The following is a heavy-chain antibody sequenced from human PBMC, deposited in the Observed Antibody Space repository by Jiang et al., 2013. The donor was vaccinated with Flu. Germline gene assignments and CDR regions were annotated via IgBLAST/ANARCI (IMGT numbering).Heavy chain of an antibody. CDR3: ARVIVVVPAAISGFDP. D-gene: IGHD2-2*02. Sequence: RVTISVDTSKNQFSLKLSSVTAADTAVYYCARVIVVVPAAISGFDPWGQGTLVTVSS. J-gene: IGHJ5*02. V-gene: IGHV4-34*01.